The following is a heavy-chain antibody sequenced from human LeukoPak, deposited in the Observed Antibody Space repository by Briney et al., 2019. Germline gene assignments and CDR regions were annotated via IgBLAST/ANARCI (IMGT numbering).Heavy chain of an antibody. CDR3: ASLRSSGSGSFPTD. J-gene: IGHJ4*02. CDR2: LYYNGAT. Sequence: SETLSLTCTVSGGSINNGGYYWGWIRQPPGEGPEWIESLYYNGATYYNPTLRSRVTMSVDTSKNQFSLKLTSVTAADTAVYYCASLRSSGSGSFPTDWGQGILVTVSS. V-gene: IGHV4-39*01. D-gene: IGHD3-10*01. CDR1: GGSINNGGYY.